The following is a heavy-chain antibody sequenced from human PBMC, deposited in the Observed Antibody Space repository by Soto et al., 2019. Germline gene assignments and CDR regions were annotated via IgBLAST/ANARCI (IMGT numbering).Heavy chain of an antibody. Sequence: GGSLRLSCASSVFTFSIYAMSWVRQAPGKGLDWASAISGSGGSTYYADSVKGRFTISRDNSKNTLYLQMNSLRAEDTAVYYCAKDRGRGSGWSNYYGMDVWGLGTTVTVSS. J-gene: IGHJ6*01. CDR3: AKDRGRGSGWSNYYGMDV. D-gene: IGHD6-19*01. CDR2: ISGSGGST. V-gene: IGHV3-23*01. CDR1: VFTFSIYA.